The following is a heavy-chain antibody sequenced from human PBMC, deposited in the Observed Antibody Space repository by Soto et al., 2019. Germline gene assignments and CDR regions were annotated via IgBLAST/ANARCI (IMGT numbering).Heavy chain of an antibody. J-gene: IGHJ5*02. V-gene: IGHV1-46*01. CDR1: GYTFTNYK. Sequence: ASVKVSCKASGYTFTNYKIYWVRQAPGQGLERIGVVDPSGGTTNYAQRFQGRVTMTRDTSTTTVYMELNSLTSEDTAVYYCARGTSDSGGYSRFDPWGQGTLVTVSS. CDR2: VDPSGGTT. D-gene: IGHD5-18*01. CDR3: ARGTSDSGGYSRFDP.